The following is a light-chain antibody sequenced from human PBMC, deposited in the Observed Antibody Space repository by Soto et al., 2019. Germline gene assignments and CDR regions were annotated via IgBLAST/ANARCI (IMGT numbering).Light chain of an antibody. CDR2: GAF. CDR3: QQYGTSPQS. J-gene: IGKJ2*03. Sequence: EIVLTQSPGTLSLSPGERATLSCRASQSVSSSYLAWYQQKPGQAPRLLIYGAFRRATGIPDRFGGSGSGTDFTLTISRLEPEDFAVYFCQQYGTSPQSFGQGTKLEIK. CDR1: QSVSSSY. V-gene: IGKV3-20*01.